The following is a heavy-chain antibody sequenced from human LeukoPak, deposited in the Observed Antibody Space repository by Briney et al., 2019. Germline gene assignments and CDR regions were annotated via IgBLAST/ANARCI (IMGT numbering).Heavy chain of an antibody. V-gene: IGHV3-30*02. D-gene: IGHD1-1*01. Sequence: GGSLRLSCAASGFTFTTYGMHWVRQAPGKGLEWVAFIRNDGSDKYYADSVKGRFTISRDNSKNTLYRQMNSLRAEDAAVYYCAKDGIARSIFDYWGQGTLVTVSS. J-gene: IGHJ4*02. CDR2: IRNDGSDK. CDR3: AKDGIARSIFDY. CDR1: GFTFTTYG.